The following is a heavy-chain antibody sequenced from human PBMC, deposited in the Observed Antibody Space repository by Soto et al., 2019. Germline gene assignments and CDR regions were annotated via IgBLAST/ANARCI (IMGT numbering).Heavy chain of an antibody. CDR2: ISAYTGDT. CDR1: GYSFREYG. CDR3: ARAPVYGDHDY. Sequence: GASVKVSCKASGYSFREYGVSWVRQAPGQGLEWMGWISAYTGDTHYSQKFRGTLTMTTDTSTSTAYMELRSLRFDDTAVYYCARAPVYGDHDYWGQGTLVTVSS. J-gene: IGHJ4*02. D-gene: IGHD2-8*01. V-gene: IGHV1-18*01.